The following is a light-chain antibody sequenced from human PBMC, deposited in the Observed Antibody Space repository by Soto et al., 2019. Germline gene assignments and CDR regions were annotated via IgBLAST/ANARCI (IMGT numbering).Light chain of an antibody. J-gene: IGKJ3*01. V-gene: IGKV1-33*01. Sequence: DIQMTQSPSSLSASVGDRVTITCQASQDISNYLNWYQQKPGKAPKLLIYDASNLETGVPSRFSGSGSGTDFTFTISSLQPEDIATYYCQQYDNLLERITFGPGTKVDIK. CDR3: QQYDNLLERIT. CDR1: QDISNY. CDR2: DAS.